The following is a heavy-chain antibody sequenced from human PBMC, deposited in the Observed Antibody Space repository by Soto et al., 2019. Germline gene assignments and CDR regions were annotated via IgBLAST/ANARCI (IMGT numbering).Heavy chain of an antibody. Sequence: QVQLQESGPRLVTPSQTLSLTCSVSGASIRSGRYYWSWIRQSPGRGLEWIGYIYYTGTTHYNPAVKSRVTILLDNYKDQFYLTLTSVTAADTASYYCATVLHDYGTNWVDSWGQGTQVTVSS. V-gene: IGHV4-30-4*01. CDR2: IYYTGTT. CDR1: GASIRSGRYY. CDR3: ATVLHDYGTNWVDS. D-gene: IGHD3-16*01. J-gene: IGHJ5*01.